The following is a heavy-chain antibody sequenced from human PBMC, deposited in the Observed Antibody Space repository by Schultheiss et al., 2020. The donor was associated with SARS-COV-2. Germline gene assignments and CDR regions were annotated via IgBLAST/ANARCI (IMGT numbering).Heavy chain of an antibody. V-gene: IGHV4-59*12. Sequence: SETLSLTCTVSGGSISSYYWSWIRQHPGKGLEWIGYIYYSGMTYYNPSLKSRVTISVDTSKNQFSLSLTSVTAADTAVYYCARDGPITGTTSDAFDIWGQGTMVTVSS. CDR1: GGSISSYY. J-gene: IGHJ3*02. CDR2: IYYSGMT. D-gene: IGHD1-20*01. CDR3: ARDGPITGTTSDAFDI.